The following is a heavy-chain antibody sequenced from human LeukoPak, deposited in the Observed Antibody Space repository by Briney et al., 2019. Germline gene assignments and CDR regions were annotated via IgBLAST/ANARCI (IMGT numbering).Heavy chain of an antibody. CDR3: ARRHYDSSGYWALLDY. CDR1: GYTFTSYA. CDR2: INAGNGNT. D-gene: IGHD3-22*01. V-gene: IGHV1-3*01. J-gene: IGHJ4*02. Sequence: ASVKVSCKASGYTFTSYAMHWVRQAPGQRLEWMGWINAGNGNTKYSQKFQGRVTITRDTSASTAYMELSSLRSEDTAVYYCARRHYDSSGYWALLDYWGKGTLVPVSP.